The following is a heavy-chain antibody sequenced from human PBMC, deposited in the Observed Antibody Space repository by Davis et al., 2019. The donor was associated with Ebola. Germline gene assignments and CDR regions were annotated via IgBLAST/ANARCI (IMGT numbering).Heavy chain of an antibody. V-gene: IGHV3-49*04. D-gene: IGHD5-24*01. Sequence: GESLKISRTASGFTFADDAMSWVRQAPGKGLEWVGFIKSKTYGGTTEYAASVKGRFTISRDDSKSIAYLQMSSLKTEDTALYYCARVGMANYYYYYGMDVWGQGTTVTVSS. CDR1: GFTFADDA. CDR2: IKSKTYGGTT. CDR3: ARVGMANYYYYYGMDV. J-gene: IGHJ6*02.